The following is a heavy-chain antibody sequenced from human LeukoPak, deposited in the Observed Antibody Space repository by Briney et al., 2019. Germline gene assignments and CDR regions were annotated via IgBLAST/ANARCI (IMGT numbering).Heavy chain of an antibody. J-gene: IGHJ6*03. D-gene: IGHD2-21*02. CDR2: INHSGST. CDR3: ARESPDPYCGGDCYVRPHAAYYYYMDV. CDR1: GGSFSGYY. Sequence: SETLSLTCAVYGGSFSGYYWSWIRQPPGKGLEWIGEINHSGSTNYNPSLKSRVTMSVDTSKNQFSLKLSSVTAADTAVYYCARESPDPYCGGDCYVRPHAAYYYYMDVWGKGTTVTISS. V-gene: IGHV4-34*01.